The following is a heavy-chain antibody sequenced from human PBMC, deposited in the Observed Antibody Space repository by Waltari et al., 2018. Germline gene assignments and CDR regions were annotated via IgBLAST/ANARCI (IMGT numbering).Heavy chain of an antibody. Sequence: QLQLQESGPGLVKPSETRSRTCSVPGASTSTRNYYWGGIRPPPGKGLEWIGRMFKGGSTYYNPSLKSRVTISVDTSKNQFSLRLNSVTAADTAIYYCARHGYSGGWFDPWGQGTLVTVSS. D-gene: IGHD4-17*01. J-gene: IGHJ5*02. CDR3: ARHGYSGGWFDP. V-gene: IGHV4-39*01. CDR1: GASTSTRNYY. CDR2: MFKGGST.